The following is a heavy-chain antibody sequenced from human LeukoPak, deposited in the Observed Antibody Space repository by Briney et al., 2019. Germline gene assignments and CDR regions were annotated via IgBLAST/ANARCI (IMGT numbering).Heavy chain of an antibody. CDR1: GYTFSDYY. CDR2: INPKSGGT. Sequence: ASVKVSCKASGYTFSDYYIHWVRRAPGEGLEWMGRINPKSGGTNSAQMFQGRVTMARDTSISTAYMDLSSLRSDDTAVYYCARGYGGNSNWFDPWGQGTLVTVSS. CDR3: ARGYGGNSNWFDP. J-gene: IGHJ5*02. V-gene: IGHV1-2*06. D-gene: IGHD4-23*01.